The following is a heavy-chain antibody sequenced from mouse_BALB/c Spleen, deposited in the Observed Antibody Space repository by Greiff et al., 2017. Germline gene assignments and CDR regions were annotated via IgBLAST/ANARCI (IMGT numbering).Heavy chain of an antibody. CDR2: INSNGGST. J-gene: IGHJ2*01. CDR1: GFTFSSYG. CDR3: ARDRGCFDY. D-gene: IGHD3-3*01. Sequence: EVQVVESGGGLVQPGGSLKLSCAASGFTFSSYGMSWVRQTPDKRLELVATINSNGGSTYYPASVKGRFTISRDNAKNTLYLQMSSLKSEDTAMYYCARDRGCFDYWGQGTTLTVSS. V-gene: IGHV5-6-3*01.